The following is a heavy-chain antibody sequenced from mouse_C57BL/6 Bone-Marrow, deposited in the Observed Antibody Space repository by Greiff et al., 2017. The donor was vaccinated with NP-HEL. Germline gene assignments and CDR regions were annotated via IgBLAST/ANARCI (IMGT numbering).Heavy chain of an antibody. Sequence: VQLQQSGAELVRPGASVKLSCTASGFTFNDDYMHWVKQRPEQGLEWIGWIDPDNGDTDYASKFQGKATITVDTSSNTAYLQLSSLTSEDTAVYYCARGGYYGSSPYGMDYWGQGTSVTVSS. V-gene: IGHV14-4*01. D-gene: IGHD1-1*01. CDR1: GFTFNDDY. CDR2: IDPDNGDT. J-gene: IGHJ4*01. CDR3: ARGGYYGSSPYGMDY.